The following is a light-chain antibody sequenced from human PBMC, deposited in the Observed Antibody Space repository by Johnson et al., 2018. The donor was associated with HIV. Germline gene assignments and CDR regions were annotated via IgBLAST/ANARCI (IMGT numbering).Light chain of an antibody. V-gene: IGLV1-51*02. J-gene: IGLJ1*01. Sequence: QSVLTQPPSVSAAPGQKVTISCSGSSSNIGNNYVSWYQQLPGTAPKLLIYENNKRPTGIPDRFSGSKSGTSATLDITALQTGDEADYYCGTWDNSLSAHFVFGSGTKITVL. CDR3: GTWDNSLSAHFV. CDR2: ENN. CDR1: SSNIGNNY.